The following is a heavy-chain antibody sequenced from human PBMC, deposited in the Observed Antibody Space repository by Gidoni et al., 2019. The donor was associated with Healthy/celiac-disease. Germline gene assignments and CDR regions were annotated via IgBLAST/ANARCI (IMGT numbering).Heavy chain of an antibody. D-gene: IGHD6-13*01. Sequence: QVTLKESGPTLVKPTQTLTLTCTFSGFSLSTSGVGVGWIRQPPGKALEWLALIYWDDDKRYSPSLKSRLTITKDTSKNQVVLTMTNMDPVDTATYYCAHRRPGGSSWYVWCDPWGQGTLVTVSS. V-gene: IGHV2-5*02. J-gene: IGHJ5*02. CDR3: AHRRPGGSSWYVWCDP. CDR2: IYWDDDK. CDR1: GFSLSTSGVG.